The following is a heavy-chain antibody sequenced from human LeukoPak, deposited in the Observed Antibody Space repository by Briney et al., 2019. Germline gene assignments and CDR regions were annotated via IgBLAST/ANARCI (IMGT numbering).Heavy chain of an antibody. CDR2: MNPNSGNT. Sequence: ASVKVSCKASGYTFTSYDINLVRQATGQGLEWMGWMNPNSGNTGYAQKFQGRVTMTRNTSISTAYMELSSLRSEDTALYYCARDNGAYYYDRSGYTNWFDPWGQGTLVTVSS. D-gene: IGHD3-22*01. CDR3: ARDNGAYYYDRSGYTNWFDP. CDR1: GYTFTSYD. J-gene: IGHJ5*02. V-gene: IGHV1-8*01.